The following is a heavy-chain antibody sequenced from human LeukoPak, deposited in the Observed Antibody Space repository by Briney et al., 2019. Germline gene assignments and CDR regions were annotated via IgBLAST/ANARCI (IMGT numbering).Heavy chain of an antibody. J-gene: IGHJ4*02. Sequence: ASVKVSCKASGYDFTSYTMHWVRQAPGQRVEWMGWINAGNGKTKYSQKFQDRVTPTTDTSTSTPYMEQSSLRSADTGVYYSARCYTGSDYSTGYCGQGTLVTVSS. CDR3: ARCYTGSDYSTGY. D-gene: IGHD5-12*01. V-gene: IGHV1-3*01. CDR1: GYDFTSYT. CDR2: INAGNGKT.